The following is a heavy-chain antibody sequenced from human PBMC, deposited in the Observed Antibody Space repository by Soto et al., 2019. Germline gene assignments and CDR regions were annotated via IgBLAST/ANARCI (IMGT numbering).Heavy chain of an antibody. D-gene: IGHD4-17*01. CDR3: AKGFDYGDPFFDY. CDR1: GYTFTRYD. CDR2: MNPNNGNT. V-gene: IGHV1-8*01. J-gene: IGHJ4*02. Sequence: QVQLVQSGAEVKKPGASVKVSCKASGYTFTRYDITWVRQATGQGLEWMGWMNPNNGNTGYAQKFRGRVTMTRNTSISTAYMELSSLRSEDSAVYYCAKGFDYGDPFFDYWSQGTLVTVSS.